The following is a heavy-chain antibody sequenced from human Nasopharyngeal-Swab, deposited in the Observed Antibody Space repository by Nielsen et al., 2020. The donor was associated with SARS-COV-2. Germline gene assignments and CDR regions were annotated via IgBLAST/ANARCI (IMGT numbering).Heavy chain of an antibody. CDR3: ARCLVLGAARYFDY. J-gene: IGHJ4*02. CDR2: IIPIFGTA. Sequence: SVKVSCKASGGTFSSYAISWVRQAPGQGLEWMGGIIPIFGTANYAQKFQGRVTITADESTSTAYMELSSLRSEDTAVYYRARCLVLGAARYFDYWGQGTLVTVSS. V-gene: IGHV1-69*13. CDR1: GGTFSSYA. D-gene: IGHD6-6*01.